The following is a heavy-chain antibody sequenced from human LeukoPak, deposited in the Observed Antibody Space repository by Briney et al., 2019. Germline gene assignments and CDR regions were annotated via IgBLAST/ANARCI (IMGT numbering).Heavy chain of an antibody. D-gene: IGHD2-2*01. J-gene: IGHJ4*02. CDR2: ISYDGSNK. Sequence: GGSLSLSCAASGFTFISYAMHWVRQAPGKGLEWVAVISYDGSNKYYADSVKGRFTISRDNSKNTLYLQMNSLRAEDTAVYYCARLKLLWSNYFDYWGQGTLVTVSS. CDR1: GFTFISYA. CDR3: ARLKLLWSNYFDY. V-gene: IGHV3-30*04.